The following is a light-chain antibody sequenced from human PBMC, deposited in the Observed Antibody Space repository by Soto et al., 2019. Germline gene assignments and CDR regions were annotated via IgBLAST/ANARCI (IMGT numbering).Light chain of an antibody. CDR2: GAS. V-gene: IGKV3-15*01. Sequence: EILMTQSPASLSVSPGERVTLSCRASQRISGNLAWYQQKAGQPPRLLIYGASTRVIGIPARFSGSGSGTEFTLTISSLQSDDFAVYYCQQYKDWPPYTFGQGTKVDIK. J-gene: IGKJ2*01. CDR1: QRISGN. CDR3: QQYKDWPPYT.